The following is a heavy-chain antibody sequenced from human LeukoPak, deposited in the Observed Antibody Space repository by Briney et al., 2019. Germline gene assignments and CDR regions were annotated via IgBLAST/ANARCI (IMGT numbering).Heavy chain of an antibody. J-gene: IGHJ4*02. V-gene: IGHV4-59*01. Sequence: PSETLSLTCTVSGGSISSYYWSWILQPPGKGLEWIGYIYYSGSTNYNPSLKSRVTISVDTSKNQFSLKLSSVTAADTAVYYCARDLGNYYDSSGHFDYWGQGTLVTVSS. CDR3: ARDLGNYYDSSGHFDY. D-gene: IGHD3-22*01. CDR2: IYYSGST. CDR1: GGSISSYY.